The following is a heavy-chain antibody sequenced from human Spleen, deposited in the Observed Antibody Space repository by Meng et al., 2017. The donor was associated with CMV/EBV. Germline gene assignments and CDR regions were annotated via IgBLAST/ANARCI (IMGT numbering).Heavy chain of an antibody. D-gene: IGHD4-11*01. V-gene: IGHV4-39*01. J-gene: IGHJ5*02. CDR2: ILYDGNT. CDR1: GGSISRSSSY. CDR3: ARGYSGWYDN. Sequence: GSLRLSCSVSGGSISRSSSYWGWIRQPPGKRLEWIGSILYDGNTYYNPSLKSRIAISVDMSKNQFSLKLSSVTAADTAVYYCARGYSGWYDNWGQGTLVTVSS.